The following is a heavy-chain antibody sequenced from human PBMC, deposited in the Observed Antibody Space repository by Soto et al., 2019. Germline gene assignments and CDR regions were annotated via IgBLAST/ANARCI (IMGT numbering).Heavy chain of an antibody. J-gene: IGHJ4*02. CDR1: GGTFSSYA. Sequence: GASVKVSCKASGGTFSSYAISWVRQAPGQGLEWMGGIIPIFGTANYAQKFQGRVTITADESTSTAYMELSSLRSEDTAVYYCARATYYYDSSGYYPVGYFDYWGQGTLVTVS. CDR2: IIPIFGTA. CDR3: ARATYYYDSSGYYPVGYFDY. D-gene: IGHD3-22*01. V-gene: IGHV1-69*13.